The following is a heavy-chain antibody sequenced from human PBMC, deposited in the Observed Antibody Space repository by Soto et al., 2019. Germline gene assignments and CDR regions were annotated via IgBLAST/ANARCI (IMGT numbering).Heavy chain of an antibody. CDR3: AREISVGDGSDI. CDR1: GYSFNNNY. Sequence: QVQLVQSGAEGKRPGASVKVSCKTSGYSFNNNYIHWVRQAPGQGLEWVGMINPSGGTTTYARNLQGRVTVTSDTSTSTVYMDLSSLRSEDTALYYCAREISVGDGSDIWGQGTMVTVSS. D-gene: IGHD1-26*01. CDR2: INPSGGTT. V-gene: IGHV1-46*02. J-gene: IGHJ3*02.